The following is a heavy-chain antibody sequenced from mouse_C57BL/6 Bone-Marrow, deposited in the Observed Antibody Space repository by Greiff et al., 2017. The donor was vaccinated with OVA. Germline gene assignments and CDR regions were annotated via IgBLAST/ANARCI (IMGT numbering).Heavy chain of an antibody. CDR3: ASYDYDAWFAY. D-gene: IGHD2-4*01. Sequence: QVQLPQPGAELVMPGASAKLSCKASGYTFTSYWMHWVKPRPGQGLEWIGEIDPSDSYTNYNQKFTGKSTFTVDKSSSTAYMQLHSLTSEDSAVYYCASYDYDAWFAYWGQGTLVTVSA. CDR1: GYTFTSYW. J-gene: IGHJ3*01. V-gene: IGHV1-69*01. CDR2: IDPSDSYT.